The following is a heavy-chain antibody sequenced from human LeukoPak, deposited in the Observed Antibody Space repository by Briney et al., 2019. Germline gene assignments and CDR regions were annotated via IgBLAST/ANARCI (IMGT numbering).Heavy chain of an antibody. V-gene: IGHV3-20*04. CDR3: ARDPGVAAYGEGFDY. J-gene: IGHJ4*02. D-gene: IGHD6-19*01. CDR1: GFTFDDYG. Sequence: GGSLRLSCAASGFTFDDYGMSWVRQAPGKGLEWVSGMNWNGVSTGYADSVKGRFTISRDNAKNSLYLQMNSLRAEDTAVYYCARDPGVAAYGEGFDYWGQGTLVTVSS. CDR2: MNWNGVST.